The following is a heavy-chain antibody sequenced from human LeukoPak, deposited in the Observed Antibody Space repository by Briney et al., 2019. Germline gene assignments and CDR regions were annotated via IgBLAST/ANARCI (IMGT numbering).Heavy chain of an antibody. D-gene: IGHD6-6*01. V-gene: IGHV3-48*04. Sequence: GGSLRLSCAASGLTFSDYSMSWIRQAPGKGLEWLSYIGATITTISYAESVMGRFTVSRDNAKNSLYLQMNSLGAEDTAVYYYAKLRGGGSRHDAFDLWGQGTMVTVSS. CDR1: GLTFSDYS. CDR3: AKLRGGGSRHDAFDL. J-gene: IGHJ3*01. CDR2: IGATITTI.